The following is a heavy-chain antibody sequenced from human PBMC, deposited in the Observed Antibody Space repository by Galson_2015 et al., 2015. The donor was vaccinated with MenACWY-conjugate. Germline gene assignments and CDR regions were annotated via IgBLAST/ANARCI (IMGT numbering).Heavy chain of an antibody. Sequence: SLRLSCAASGFTSTTYAMSWVRQAPGKGLEWVSAITGSGGTTYYADSVKGRFTISRDNSKNTLNLQMNSLRAEDTALYYCARSTLGWLRNPLYWGQGTLVTVSS. V-gene: IGHV3-23*01. J-gene: IGHJ4*02. CDR3: ARSTLGWLRNPLY. CDR1: GFTSTTYA. D-gene: IGHD5-12*01. CDR2: ITGSGGTT.